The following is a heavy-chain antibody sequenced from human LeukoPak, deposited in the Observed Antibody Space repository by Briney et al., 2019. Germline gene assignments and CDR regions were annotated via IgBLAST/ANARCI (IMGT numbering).Heavy chain of an antibody. CDR3: TSWGDTTAEYFQR. Sequence: GGSLRLSCAASGNYWMHWVRQVPGKGLVWVSHINSDGSWTSYADSVKGRFTISKDNAKNTAYLQMNSLRAEDTAVYYCTSWGDTTAEYFQRWGQGTLVTVSS. D-gene: IGHD2-21*02. CDR2: INSDGSWT. J-gene: IGHJ1*01. V-gene: IGHV3-74*01. CDR1: GNYW.